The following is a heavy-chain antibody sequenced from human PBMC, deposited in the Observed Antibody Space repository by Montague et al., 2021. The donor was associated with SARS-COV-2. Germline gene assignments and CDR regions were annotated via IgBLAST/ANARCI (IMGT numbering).Heavy chain of an antibody. V-gene: IGHV6-1*01. CDR3: ASSGITLTGIDAFDI. D-gene: IGHD3-9*01. CDR2: TYYRSKWDS. J-gene: IGHJ3*02. CDR1: GDSVASKSGA. Sequence: CAISGDSVASKSGAWNWIRQSPSRGLEWLGRTYYRSKWDSDYAESVKRRLVITPDTSKNQVSLQLNSVIPEDTAVYFCASSGITLTGIDAFDIWGQGTMVTVSS.